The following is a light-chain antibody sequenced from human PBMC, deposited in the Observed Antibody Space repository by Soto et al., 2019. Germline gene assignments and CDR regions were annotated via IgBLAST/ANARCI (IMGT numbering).Light chain of an antibody. CDR1: QSISSY. J-gene: IGKJ5*01. CDR3: QQSYSTPIT. CDR2: AAS. Sequence: DIQMTQSPSSLSASVGDRVTITCLASQSISSYLNWYQQKPGKAPKLLIYAASSLQSGVPSRFSGSGSGTDFTLTISSLQPEDFATYYCQQSYSTPITFGQGTRPEI. V-gene: IGKV1-39*01.